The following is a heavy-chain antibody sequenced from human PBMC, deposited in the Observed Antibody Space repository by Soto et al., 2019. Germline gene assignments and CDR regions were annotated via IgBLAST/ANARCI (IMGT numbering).Heavy chain of an antibody. CDR3: ASTTMVRGYYYYYYMDV. V-gene: IGHV4-4*02. CDR1: SGSISSSNW. D-gene: IGHD3-10*01. CDR2: IYHSGST. Sequence: SETLSLTCAVSSGSISSSNWWSWVRQPPGKGLEWIGEIYHSGSTNYNPSLKSRVTISVDKSKNQFSLKLSSVTAADTAVYYCASTTMVRGYYYYYYMDVWGNGTTVTVSS. J-gene: IGHJ6*03.